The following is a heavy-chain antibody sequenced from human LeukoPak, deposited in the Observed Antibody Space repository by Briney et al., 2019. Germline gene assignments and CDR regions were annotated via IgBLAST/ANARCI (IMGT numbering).Heavy chain of an antibody. V-gene: IGHV3-21*01. CDR3: ARDPWGYYDSSGYYP. CDR2: ISSSSSYI. Sequence: GRSLRLSCAASGCTFSSYSMDWVLQAPGKGLEWVSSISSSSSYIYYADSVKGRFTISRDNAKNSLYLQMNSLRAEDTAVYYCARDPWGYYDSSGYYPWGQGTLVTVSS. J-gene: IGHJ5*02. D-gene: IGHD3-22*01. CDR1: GCTFSSYS.